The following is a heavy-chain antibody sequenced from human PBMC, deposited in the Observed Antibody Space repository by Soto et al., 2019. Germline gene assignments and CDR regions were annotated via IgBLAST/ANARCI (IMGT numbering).Heavy chain of an antibody. Sequence: EVQLVETGGGLIQPGGSLSLSCAASGITVTSNYMNWVRQAPGKGLEWVSIIYSSGTTYYADSVKGRFTISRDKSKNTQYLQTRNLRARDTAIYYCARVDTYDYYYAMDVWGQGTTVTVSS. D-gene: IGHD5-18*01. CDR3: ARVDTYDYYYAMDV. J-gene: IGHJ6*02. V-gene: IGHV3-53*02. CDR2: IYSSGTT. CDR1: GITVTSNY.